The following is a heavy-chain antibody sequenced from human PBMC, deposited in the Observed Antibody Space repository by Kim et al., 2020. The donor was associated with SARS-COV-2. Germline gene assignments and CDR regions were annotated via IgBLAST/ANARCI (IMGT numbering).Heavy chain of an antibody. CDR3: EVWFGVVQAL. Sequence: ASVKVSCKASGYIVTNYSVHWVRRAPGEGLEWMGVINPSDGRTTYAQNFQGRVTMTRDTNTVYMELSNLSSEATAGYYCEVWFGVVQALWGQEPLVSVAS. D-gene: IGHD3-3*01. V-gene: IGHV1-46*01. J-gene: IGHJ4*02. CDR1: GYIVTNYS. CDR2: INPSDGRT.